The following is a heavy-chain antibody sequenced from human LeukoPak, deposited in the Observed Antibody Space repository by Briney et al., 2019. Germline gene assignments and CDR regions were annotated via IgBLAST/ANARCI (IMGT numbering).Heavy chain of an antibody. CDR2: IYHSGST. V-gene: IGHV4-38-2*02. CDR3: ARGPWLEVADTPLNY. Sequence: PSETLSLTCTVSGYSISSGYYWGWIRQPPGKGLEWIGSIYHSGSTNYNPSLKSRVTISVDKSKNQFSLKLSSVTAADTAVYYCARGPWLEVADTPLNYWGRGTLVTVSS. CDR1: GYSISSGYY. D-gene: IGHD6-19*01. J-gene: IGHJ4*02.